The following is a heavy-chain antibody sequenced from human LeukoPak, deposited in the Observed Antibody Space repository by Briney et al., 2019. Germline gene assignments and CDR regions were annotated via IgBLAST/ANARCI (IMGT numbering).Heavy chain of an antibody. J-gene: IGHJ4*02. CDR2: IGTAGDT. CDR1: GFTFSDYD. D-gene: IGHD1-1*01. Sequence: GGSLRLSSAASGFTFSDYDMHWVRQATGKGLEWVSAIGTAGDTYYTGSVKGRFTISRENAKNSLYLQMNSLRAGDTAVYYCVRVAKERVGGVYYFDYWGQGTPVTVSS. CDR3: VRVAKERVGGVYYFDY. V-gene: IGHV3-13*01.